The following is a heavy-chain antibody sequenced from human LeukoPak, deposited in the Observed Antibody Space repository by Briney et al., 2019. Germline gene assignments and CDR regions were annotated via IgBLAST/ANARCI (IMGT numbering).Heavy chain of an antibody. Sequence: ASVKVSCKASGYTFTSYGISWVRQAPGQGLEWMGWISAYNGNTNYAQKLQGRVTMNTDTSTSTAYMELRSLRSDDTAVYYCARLSWDAAMVTYYYYYMDVWGKGTTVTVSS. D-gene: IGHD5-18*01. J-gene: IGHJ6*03. CDR2: ISAYNGNT. V-gene: IGHV1-18*01. CDR1: GYTFTSYG. CDR3: ARLSWDAAMVTYYYYYMDV.